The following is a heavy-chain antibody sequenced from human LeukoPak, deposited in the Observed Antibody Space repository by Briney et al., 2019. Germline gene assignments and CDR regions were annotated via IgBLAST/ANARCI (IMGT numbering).Heavy chain of an antibody. CDR1: GFTFSNYG. V-gene: IGHV3-30*02. CDR3: ARDGRRDGYNYYYYYYMDV. D-gene: IGHD5-24*01. J-gene: IGHJ6*03. Sequence: PGGSLRLSCAASGFTFSNYGMHWVRQAPGKGLDWVAFIHYDGSNKYYADSVKGRFTISRDDSKNTLYLQMNSLRAEDTAVYYCARDGRRDGYNYYYYYYMDVWGKGTTVTVSS. CDR2: IHYDGSNK.